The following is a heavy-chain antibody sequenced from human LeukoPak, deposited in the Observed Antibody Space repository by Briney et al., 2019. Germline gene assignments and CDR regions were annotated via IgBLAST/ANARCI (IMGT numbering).Heavy chain of an antibody. Sequence: SETLSLTCTVSGGSISSSSYYWGWIRQPPGKGLEWIGSIYYSGSTYYNPSLKSRVTISVDTSKNQFSLKLSSVTAADTAVYYCAREIVVVPAAKGAFDIWGQGTMVTVSS. CDR2: IYYSGST. D-gene: IGHD2-2*01. J-gene: IGHJ3*02. CDR1: GGSISSSSYY. CDR3: AREIVVVPAAKGAFDI. V-gene: IGHV4-39*01.